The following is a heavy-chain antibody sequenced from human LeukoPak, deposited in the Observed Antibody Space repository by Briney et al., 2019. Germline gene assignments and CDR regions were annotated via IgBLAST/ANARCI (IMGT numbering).Heavy chain of an antibody. Sequence: SETLSLTCTVSGGSISSYYWSWIRQPPGKGLEWIGYIYYSGSTNYNPSLKSRVTISVDTSKNQFSLKLSSVTAADTAVYYCARGAAAFAFDIWGQGTMVTVSS. V-gene: IGHV4-59*01. D-gene: IGHD6-25*01. CDR1: GGSISSYY. CDR2: IYYSGST. J-gene: IGHJ3*02. CDR3: ARGAAAFAFDI.